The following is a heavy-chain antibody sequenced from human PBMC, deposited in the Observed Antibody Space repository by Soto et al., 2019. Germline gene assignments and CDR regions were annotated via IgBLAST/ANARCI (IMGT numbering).Heavy chain of an antibody. CDR1: GASISGCY. Sequence: SETLSLTCTVSGASISGCYWSWIRKSAGKGLEWIGRIYATGTTDYNPSLKSRVMMSVDTSKKQFSLKLRSVTAADTAVYYCVMYGTKTQRDLFDPWGQGTSVTVSS. CDR2: IYATGTT. V-gene: IGHV4-4*07. J-gene: IGHJ5*02. D-gene: IGHD1-1*01. CDR3: VMYGTKTQRDLFDP.